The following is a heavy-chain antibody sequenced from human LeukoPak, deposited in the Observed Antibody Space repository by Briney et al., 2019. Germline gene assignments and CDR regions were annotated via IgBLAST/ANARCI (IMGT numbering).Heavy chain of an antibody. CDR2: INWNGGST. Sequence: PGGSLRLSCAASGFTFDDYGMSWVRQAPGKGLEWVSGINWNGGSTGYADSVKGRFTISRDNAKNSLYLQMNSLRAEDTAVYYCARDSTYYYDSSGYSKYFQHWGQGTLVTVSS. V-gene: IGHV3-20*04. D-gene: IGHD3-22*01. J-gene: IGHJ1*01. CDR1: GFTFDDYG. CDR3: ARDSTYYYDSSGYSKYFQH.